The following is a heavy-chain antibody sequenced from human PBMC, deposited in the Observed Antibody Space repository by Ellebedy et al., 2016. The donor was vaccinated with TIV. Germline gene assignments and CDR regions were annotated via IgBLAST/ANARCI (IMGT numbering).Heavy chain of an antibody. Sequence: ASVKVSCKASGGTFSSYAISWVRQAPGQGLEWMGIINTRDDTKAYAQNFQGRVTVTRDTSSSTVYMEMSSLRFEDTAVYYCARGRGYSSDVCDIWGQGTMVTVSS. J-gene: IGHJ3*02. V-gene: IGHV1-46*01. CDR1: GGTFSSYA. D-gene: IGHD5-12*01. CDR3: ARGRGYSSDVCDI. CDR2: INTRDDTK.